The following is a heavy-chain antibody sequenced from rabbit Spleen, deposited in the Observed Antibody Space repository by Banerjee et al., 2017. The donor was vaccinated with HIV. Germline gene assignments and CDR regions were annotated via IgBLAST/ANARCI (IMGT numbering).Heavy chain of an antibody. Sequence: QEQLVESGGGLVQAEGSLTLTCKASGFDFNDYYYICWVRQAPGKGPEWIACIDNGDGSTYYASWVNGRFTISRSTSLNTVTLQMTSLTAADTATYFCARDSGSSFSSYGMDLWGQGTLVTVS. V-gene: IGHV1S47*01. J-gene: IGHJ6*01. CDR3: ARDSGSSFSSYGMDL. CDR2: IDNGDGST. CDR1: GFDFNDYY. D-gene: IGHD8-1*01.